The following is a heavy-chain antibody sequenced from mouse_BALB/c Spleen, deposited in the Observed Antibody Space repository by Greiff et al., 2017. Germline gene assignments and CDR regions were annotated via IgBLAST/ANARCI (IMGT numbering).Heavy chain of an antibody. J-gene: IGHJ3*01. CDR1: GFTFSSYA. CDR2: ISSGGST. CDR3: ARDGSSSAWFAY. Sequence: VQLKESGGGLVKPGGSLKLSCAASGFTFSSYAMSWVRQTPEKRLEWVASISSGGSTYYPDSVKGRFTISRDNARNILYLQMSSLRSEDTAMYYCARDGSSSAWFAYWGQGTLVTVSA. D-gene: IGHD1-1*01. V-gene: IGHV5-6-5*01.